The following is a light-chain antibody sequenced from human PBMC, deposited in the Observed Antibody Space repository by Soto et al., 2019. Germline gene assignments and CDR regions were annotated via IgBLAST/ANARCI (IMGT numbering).Light chain of an antibody. J-gene: IGLJ1*01. V-gene: IGLV2-14*01. CDR2: EVS. Sequence: QSVLTQPASVSGSPGQSITISCTGTSSDVGGYNYVSWYQQHPGKAPKLMIYEVSNRPSGVSNRFSGSKSGNTASLTISGLQADDEADYYCSSYTTGSTTYVFGTGTKLTVL. CDR3: SSYTTGSTTYV. CDR1: SSDVGGYNY.